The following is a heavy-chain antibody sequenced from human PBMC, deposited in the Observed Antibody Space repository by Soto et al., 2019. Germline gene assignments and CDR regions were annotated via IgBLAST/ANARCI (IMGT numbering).Heavy chain of an antibody. CDR1: GGSISSGGYY. Sequence: LSLTCTVSGGSISSGGYYWSWIRQHPGKGLEWIGYIYYSGSTYYNPSLKSRVTISVDTSKSQFSLKLSSVTAADTAVYYCAREVTAAGTRVFDYWGQGTLVTVSS. V-gene: IGHV4-31*03. CDR2: IYYSGST. CDR3: AREVTAAGTRVFDY. D-gene: IGHD6-13*01. J-gene: IGHJ4*02.